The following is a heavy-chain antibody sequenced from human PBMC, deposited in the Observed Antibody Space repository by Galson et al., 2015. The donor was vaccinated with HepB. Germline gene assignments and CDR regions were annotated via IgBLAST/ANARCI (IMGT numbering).Heavy chain of an antibody. J-gene: IGHJ6*03. CDR1: GGTFTTYA. Sequence: SVKVSCKASGGTFTTYAVSWVRQAPGQGPEWMGGIIPMFGTANYAQNFQGRVTITADESASIVYMELSSLRSEDTAVYYCARTRFTIFGVVIDVPYYFYMDVWGKGTTVTVSS. D-gene: IGHD3-3*01. V-gene: IGHV1-69*13. CDR3: ARTRFTIFGVVIDVPYYFYMDV. CDR2: IIPMFGTA.